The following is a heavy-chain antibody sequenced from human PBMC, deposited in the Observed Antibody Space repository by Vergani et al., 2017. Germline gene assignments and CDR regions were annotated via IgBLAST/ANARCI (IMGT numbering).Heavy chain of an antibody. CDR3: ARHLAYCGGDCYPYYYGMDV. D-gene: IGHD2-21*02. V-gene: IGHV4-39*01. Sequence: QVQLEESGPGLVKPSETLSLTCTVSGGSISSSSYYWGWIRQPPGKGLEWCGSIYYSGSTYYNPSLKSRVTISVDTSKNQFSLKLSSVTAADTAVYYWARHLAYCGGDCYPYYYGMDVWGQGTTVTVSS. J-gene: IGHJ6*02. CDR2: IYYSGST. CDR1: GGSISSSSYY.